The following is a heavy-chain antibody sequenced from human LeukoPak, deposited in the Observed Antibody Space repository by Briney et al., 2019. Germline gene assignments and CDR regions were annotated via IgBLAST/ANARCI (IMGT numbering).Heavy chain of an antibody. J-gene: IGHJ4*02. V-gene: IGHV4-4*07. Sequence: LETLSLTCTVSGGSISTYYWSCIRQPAGKGLEWIGRIYTSGSTDYNPSLKSRVTISVDTSKNQFSLKLSSVTAADTAVYYCARGAVEWELHFDYWGQGTLVTVSS. CDR2: IYTSGST. CDR1: GGSISTYY. CDR3: ARGAVEWELHFDY. D-gene: IGHD1-26*01.